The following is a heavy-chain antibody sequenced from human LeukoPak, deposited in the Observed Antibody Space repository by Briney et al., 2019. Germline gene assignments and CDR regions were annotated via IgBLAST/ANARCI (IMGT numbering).Heavy chain of an antibody. D-gene: IGHD3-22*01. Sequence: PSQTLSLTCTVSGGSISSGDYYWSWIRQPPGKGLEWIGYIYYSGSTNYNPSLKSRVTISVDTSKNQFSLKLSSVTAADTAVYYCARGPYYYDSSGYFVRGYGMDVWGQGTTVTVSS. J-gene: IGHJ6*02. V-gene: IGHV4-30-4*01. CDR1: GGSISSGDYY. CDR3: ARGPYYYDSSGYFVRGYGMDV. CDR2: IYYSGST.